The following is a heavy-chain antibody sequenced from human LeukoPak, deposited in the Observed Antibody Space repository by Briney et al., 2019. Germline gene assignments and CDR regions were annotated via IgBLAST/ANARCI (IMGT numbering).Heavy chain of an antibody. V-gene: IGHV3-23*01. CDR3: ATSLYDILTGLFDP. Sequence: GGSLRLSCAASGFTFSSYAMSWVRQAPGKGLEWVSAISGSGGSTYYADSVKGRFTISRDNSKNTLYLQMNSLRAEDTAVYYCATSLYDILTGLFDPWGQGTLVTVSS. D-gene: IGHD3-9*01. J-gene: IGHJ5*02. CDR1: GFTFSSYA. CDR2: ISGSGGST.